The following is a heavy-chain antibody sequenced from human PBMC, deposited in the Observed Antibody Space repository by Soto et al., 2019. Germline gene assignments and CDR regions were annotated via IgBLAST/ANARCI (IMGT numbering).Heavy chain of an antibody. CDR2: ISSGSSYI. CDR1: GFSFSTYS. V-gene: IGHV3-21*01. CDR3: ARGTTTGYYYFDY. Sequence: EVQVVESGGGLVKPGGSLRLSCAASGFSFSTYSMNWVRQAPGKGLEWVFSISSGSSYIYYADSVRGRFTVSRDNAKSSLYLQMHSLRAVDTAVYYCARGTTTGYYYFDYWGQGTLVTVSS. D-gene: IGHD3-9*01. J-gene: IGHJ4*02.